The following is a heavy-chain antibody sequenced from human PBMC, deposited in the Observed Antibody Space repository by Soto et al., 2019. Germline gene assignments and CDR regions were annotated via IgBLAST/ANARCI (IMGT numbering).Heavy chain of an antibody. Sequence: GGSLRLSCAASGFTFSSYSMNWVRQAPGKGLEWVSSISSSSSYIYYADSVKGRFTISRDNAKNSLYLQMNSLRAEDTAVYYCARAPYSSSWYCAYWGQGTLVTVSS. CDR1: GFTFSSYS. V-gene: IGHV3-21*01. CDR2: ISSSSSYI. CDR3: ARAPYSSSWYCAY. J-gene: IGHJ4*02. D-gene: IGHD6-13*01.